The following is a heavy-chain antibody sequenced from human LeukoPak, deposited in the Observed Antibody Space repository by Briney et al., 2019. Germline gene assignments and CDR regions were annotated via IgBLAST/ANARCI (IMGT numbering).Heavy chain of an antibody. Sequence: GGSLRLSCAASGFTFSSYSMNWVRQAPGKGLEWVSSISSSSSYIYYADSVKGRFTISRDNAKNSLYLQMNSPRAEDTAVYYCARGAIRDEVDYWGQGTLVTVSS. V-gene: IGHV3-21*01. D-gene: IGHD3-9*01. CDR2: ISSSSSYI. J-gene: IGHJ4*02. CDR1: GFTFSSYS. CDR3: ARGAIRDEVDY.